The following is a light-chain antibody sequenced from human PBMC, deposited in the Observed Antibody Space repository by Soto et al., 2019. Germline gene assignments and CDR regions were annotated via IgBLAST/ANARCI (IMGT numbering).Light chain of an antibody. CDR3: QQYNNYPWT. J-gene: IGKJ1*01. CDR1: QSISSW. CDR2: KAS. Sequence: DIQMTQSPSTLSASVGDRVTITCRASQSISSWLAWYQQKPGKAPKLLIYKASSLESGVPSRFSGSGSRTEFTLTISSLQPDDFATYYCQQYNNYPWTFGQGTKVKIK. V-gene: IGKV1-5*03.